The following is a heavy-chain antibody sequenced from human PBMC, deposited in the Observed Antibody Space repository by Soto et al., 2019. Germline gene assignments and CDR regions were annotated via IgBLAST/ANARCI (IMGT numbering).Heavy chain of an antibody. D-gene: IGHD6-13*01. CDR3: ASSVAAAGTDYYYYVMDV. CDR1: EESFASYW. Sequence: VLSIKISCNVFEESFASYWIGWMRKIHRKGLEWMGIIYPGDSDTRYSPSFQGQVTISADKSISTAYLQWSSLKASDTAMYYCASSVAAAGTDYYYYVMDVWGQGTTVTVSS. CDR2: IYPGDSDT. J-gene: IGHJ6*02. V-gene: IGHV5-51*01.